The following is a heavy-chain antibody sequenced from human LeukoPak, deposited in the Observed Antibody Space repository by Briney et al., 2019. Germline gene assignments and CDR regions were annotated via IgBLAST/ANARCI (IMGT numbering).Heavy chain of an antibody. CDR3: ARGDSSGYWDY. V-gene: IGHV7-4-1*02. Sequence: ASVKDSCKASGYTFTSYAMYWVRQAPGQGLEWMGWINTNTGNPTYAQGFTGRFVFSLDTSVSTAYLQISSLKAEDTAVYYCARGDSSGYWDYWGQGTLVTVSS. CDR1: GYTFTSYA. CDR2: INTNTGNP. J-gene: IGHJ4*02. D-gene: IGHD3-22*01.